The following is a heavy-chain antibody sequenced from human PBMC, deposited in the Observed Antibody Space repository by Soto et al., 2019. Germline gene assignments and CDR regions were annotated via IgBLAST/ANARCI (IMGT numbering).Heavy chain of an antibody. CDR3: AGFRYYDFWSGSGYYFDY. CDR1: GFTFSSYA. Sequence: GGSLRLSCAASGFTFSSYAMSWVRQGPGKGLEWVSAISGSGGSTYYADSVKGRFTISRDNSKNTLYLQMNSLRDEDTAVYYCAGFRYYDFWSGSGYYFDYWGQGTLVTVSS. J-gene: IGHJ4*02. CDR2: ISGSGGST. D-gene: IGHD3-3*01. V-gene: IGHV3-23*01.